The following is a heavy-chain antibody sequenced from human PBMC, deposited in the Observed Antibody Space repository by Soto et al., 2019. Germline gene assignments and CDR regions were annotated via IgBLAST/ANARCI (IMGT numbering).Heavy chain of an antibody. CDR1: GYTFSNYG. Sequence: QVQLVQSGAEVKKPGASVKVSCKASGYTFSNYGISWVRQAPGQGHERMGWIRAYNGNIKFARKVQGRVTLTTNTLTSTAYMELRSLTSDDNAVYYCARDPPGEGAEMFDLWGQGTLGTVSS. CDR3: ARDPPGEGAEMFDL. D-gene: IGHD3-10*01. V-gene: IGHV1-18*01. CDR2: IRAYNGNI. J-gene: IGHJ5*02.